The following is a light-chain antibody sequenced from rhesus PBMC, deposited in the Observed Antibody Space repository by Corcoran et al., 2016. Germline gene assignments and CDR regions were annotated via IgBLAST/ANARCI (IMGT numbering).Light chain of an antibody. J-gene: IGKJ2*01. V-gene: IGKV2-78*01. CDR3: MQTLQTPYS. Sequence: DIVMTQTPLSLPVTPGEPASISCRSSQSLLDSDGYTHLHWYLQKPGQSPQLLIYLGSNWDSGVPDRCSGSGSGTDFTLKISRVEAEDVVVYYCMQTLQTPYSFGQGTKVEIK. CDR1: QSLLDSDGYTH. CDR2: LGS.